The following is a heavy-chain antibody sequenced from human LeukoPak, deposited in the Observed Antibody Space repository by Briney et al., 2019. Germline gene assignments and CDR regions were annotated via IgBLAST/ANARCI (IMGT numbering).Heavy chain of an antibody. J-gene: IGHJ4*02. V-gene: IGHV3-30*18. CDR2: ISYDGSNK. D-gene: IGHD6-6*01. CDR1: GFTFSSYG. CDR3: AKDIGGGSSSSDY. Sequence: GGSLRLSCAASGFTFSSYGMHWVRQAPGKGLEWVAVISYDGSNKYYADSVKGRFTISRDNSKNTLYLQMNSLRAEDTAVYYCAKDIGGGSSSSDYWGQGTLVTVSS.